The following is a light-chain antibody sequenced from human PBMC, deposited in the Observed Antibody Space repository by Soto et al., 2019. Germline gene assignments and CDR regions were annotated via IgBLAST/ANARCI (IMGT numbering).Light chain of an antibody. CDR2: ASS. CDR3: QQFGISPRT. CDR1: QSLRSDF. J-gene: IGKJ2*01. Sequence: LTQSPSSLSASVGDRVTITCRASQSLRSDFVAWYQQKPGQAPRLLIYASSTRATGIPDRFSGSGSGTDFTLTITRLEPEDFAVYYCQQFGISPRTFGQGTKLE. V-gene: IGKV3-20*01.